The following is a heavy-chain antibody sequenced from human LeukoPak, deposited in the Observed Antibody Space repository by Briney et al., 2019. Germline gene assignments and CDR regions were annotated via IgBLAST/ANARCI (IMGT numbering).Heavy chain of an antibody. V-gene: IGHV3-23*01. Sequence: GGSLRLSCAASGFTFSSYAMSWVRQAPGKGLEWVSAISGSGGSTYYADSVKGRFTISRDISKNTLYLQMNSLRAEDTAVYYCARAYCGGDCYISGSLFHYFDYWGQGTLVTVSS. CDR1: GFTFSSYA. CDR2: ISGSGGST. J-gene: IGHJ4*02. D-gene: IGHD2-21*01. CDR3: ARAYCGGDCYISGSLFHYFDY.